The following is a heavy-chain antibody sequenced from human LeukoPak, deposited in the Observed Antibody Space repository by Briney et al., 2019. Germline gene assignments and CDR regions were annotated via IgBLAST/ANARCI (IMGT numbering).Heavy chain of an antibody. CDR1: GHTFTVYY. J-gene: IGHJ4*02. V-gene: IGHV1-2*02. CDR2: INPNSGGT. CDR3: GSGQWLVGVFY. D-gene: IGHD6-19*01. Sequence: GASVNVSCKSSGHTFTVYYMHRVRQAPGQGLEVLGGINPNSGGTNYAQKFQGRITMPRDTSIPTVYMELSSLPSADTAVYYCGSGQWLVGVFYWGQGTLVTVSS.